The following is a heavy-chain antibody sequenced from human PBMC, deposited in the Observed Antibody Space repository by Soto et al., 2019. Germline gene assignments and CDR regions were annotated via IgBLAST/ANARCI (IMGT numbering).Heavy chain of an antibody. CDR1: GFTFSRYA. CDR3: AKDTRYADYVRWFDS. Sequence: GGSLRLSCTASGFTFSRYARTWVRQAPGRGLEGVSGITASGGRTFYADSVKGRFTISRDNSRSTLYLQMNSLRAEDTAVYYCAKDTRYADYVRWFDSWGQGTLVTVSS. V-gene: IGHV3-23*01. CDR2: ITASGGRT. D-gene: IGHD4-17*01. J-gene: IGHJ5*01.